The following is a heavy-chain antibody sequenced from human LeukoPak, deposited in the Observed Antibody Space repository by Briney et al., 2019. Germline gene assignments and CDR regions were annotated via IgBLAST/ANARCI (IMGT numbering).Heavy chain of an antibody. CDR2: INAGNGNT. J-gene: IGHJ4*02. Sequence: ASVKVSCKASGYTFTSYAMHWVRQAPGQRLEWMGWINAGNGNTKYSQKFQGRVTITRDTSASSAYMELSSLRSEDTAVYYCAGTESGYSYGTYYFDYWGQGTLVTVSS. V-gene: IGHV1-3*01. D-gene: IGHD5-18*01. CDR1: GYTFTSYA. CDR3: AGTESGYSYGTYYFDY.